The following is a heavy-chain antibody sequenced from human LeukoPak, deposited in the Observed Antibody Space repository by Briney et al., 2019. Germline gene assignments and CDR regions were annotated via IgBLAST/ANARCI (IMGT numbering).Heavy chain of an antibody. Sequence: GRSLRLSCAASGFTFSSYAMHWVRQAPGKGLEWVAVISYDGSNKYYADSVKGRFTISRDNSKNTLYLQMNSLRAEDTALYYCAKDSSSWYGDAFDIWGQGTMVTVSS. D-gene: IGHD6-13*01. J-gene: IGHJ3*02. CDR1: GFTFSSYA. V-gene: IGHV3-30-3*01. CDR3: AKDSSSWYGDAFDI. CDR2: ISYDGSNK.